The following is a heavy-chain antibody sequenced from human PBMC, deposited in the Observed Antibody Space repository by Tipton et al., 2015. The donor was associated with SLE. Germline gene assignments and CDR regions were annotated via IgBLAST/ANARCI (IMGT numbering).Heavy chain of an antibody. D-gene: IGHD4-17*01. J-gene: IGHJ4*02. V-gene: IGHV4-61*01. CDR2: IYYSGTT. CDR1: SGSVSSGSYY. Sequence: TLSLTCTVSSGSVSSGSYYWSWIRHPPGKGLEWIGYIYYSGTTNFNPSLKTRVTMSVDTSKNQFSLKLSSVTAADTAVYYCAREGIYGDSARSYFDYWGQGTLVTFPS. CDR3: AREGIYGDSARSYFDY.